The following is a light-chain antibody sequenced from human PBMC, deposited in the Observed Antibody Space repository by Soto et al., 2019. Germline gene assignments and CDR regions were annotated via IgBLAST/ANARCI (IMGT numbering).Light chain of an antibody. CDR2: DAS. CDR1: PSVDSY. V-gene: IGKV3-11*01. J-gene: IGKJ4*01. CDR3: QERSYWPLT. Sequence: EIVLTQSPATLSLSPGERATFSCRASPSVDSYLAWYQHKPGQAPRLLIYDASSRASGIPPRFSGSRSGTDFTLAISSLETKDVAVYYCQERSYWPLTFGGGTKVDIK.